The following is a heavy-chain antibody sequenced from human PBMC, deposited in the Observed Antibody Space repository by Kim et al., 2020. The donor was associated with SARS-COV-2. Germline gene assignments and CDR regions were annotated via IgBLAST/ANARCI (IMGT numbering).Heavy chain of an antibody. CDR3: ARHKDYYGSGSYYIHAGFDP. CDR2: IIPIFGTA. CDR1: GGTFSSYA. J-gene: IGHJ5*02. Sequence: SVKVSCKASGGTFSSYAISWVRQAPGQGLEWMGGIIPIFGTANYAQKFQGRVTITADESTSTAYMELSSLRSEDTAVYYCARHKDYYGSGSYYIHAGFDPWGQGTLVTVSS. V-gene: IGHV1-69*13. D-gene: IGHD3-10*01.